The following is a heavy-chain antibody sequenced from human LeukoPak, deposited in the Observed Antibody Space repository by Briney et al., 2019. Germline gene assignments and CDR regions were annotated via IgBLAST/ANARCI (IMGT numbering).Heavy chain of an antibody. V-gene: IGHV1-18*01. Sequence: ASVKVSCKASGYTFTSYGISWVRQAPGQGLEWMGWISAYNGNTNYAQKLQGRVTMTTDTFTSTAYMELRSLRSDDTAVYYCARVRDPTYYYDSSGYQVDYWGQGTLVTVSS. CDR3: ARVRDPTYYYDSSGYQVDY. CDR1: GYTFTSYG. D-gene: IGHD3-22*01. CDR2: ISAYNGNT. J-gene: IGHJ4*02.